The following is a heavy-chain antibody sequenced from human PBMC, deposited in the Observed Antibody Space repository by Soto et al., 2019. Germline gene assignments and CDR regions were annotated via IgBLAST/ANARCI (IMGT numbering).Heavy chain of an antibody. CDR3: SRGGDDSRSVDFDR. V-gene: IGHV1-69*08. D-gene: IGHD3-10*01. CDR2: IIPVLGPP. J-gene: IGHJ4*02. CDR1: GDTFSTST. Sequence: QVQLVQSGAEVKKPGSSVTVSCTVSGDTFSTSTINWVRQAPRQGLEWMGRIIPVLGPPNYSQTFQGRLTITADTSTSTVYMELSSLRSEDTAVYFCSRGGDDSRSVDFDRWGQGTLVNVSS.